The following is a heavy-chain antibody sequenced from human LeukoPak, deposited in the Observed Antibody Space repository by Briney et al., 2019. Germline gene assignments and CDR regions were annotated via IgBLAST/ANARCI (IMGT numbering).Heavy chain of an antibody. J-gene: IGHJ4*02. CDR1: GFTFSTYA. CDR2: ISSNGGST. D-gene: IGHD6-25*01. Sequence: PGGSLRLSCSASGFTFSTYAMHWVRQAPGKGLESVSTISSNGGSTYYADSVKGRFTISRDNSMNTLYLQMSSLTAEDTAVYYCLKVPNYSSGYWGQGTLVTASS. V-gene: IGHV3-64D*09. CDR3: LKVPNYSSGY.